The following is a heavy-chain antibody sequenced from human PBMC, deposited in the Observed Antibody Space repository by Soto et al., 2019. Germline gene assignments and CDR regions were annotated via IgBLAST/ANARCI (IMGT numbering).Heavy chain of an antibody. CDR2: IYYSGST. Sequence: SETLSLTCTVSGGSISSGGYYWSWIRQHPGKGLEWIGYIYYSGSTYYNPSLKSRVTISVDTSKNQFSLKLSSVTAADTAVYYCATRNPLDFGVVTGWFDPWGQGTLVTVSS. CDR1: GGSISSGGYY. J-gene: IGHJ5*02. D-gene: IGHD3-3*01. CDR3: ATRNPLDFGVVTGWFDP. V-gene: IGHV4-31*03.